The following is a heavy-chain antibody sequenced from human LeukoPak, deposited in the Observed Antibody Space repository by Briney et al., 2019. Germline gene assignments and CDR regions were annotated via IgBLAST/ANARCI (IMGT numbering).Heavy chain of an antibody. CDR1: GFTFTSFD. J-gene: IGHJ4*02. CDR2: ISGSGGST. D-gene: IGHD5-18*01. Sequence: GGSLRLSCAASGFTFTSFDMTWVRQAPGKGLEWVSAISGSGGSTYYADSVKGRFTISRDNSKNTLYLQMNSLRAEDTAVYYCAKGTREYSYLLILDYWGQGTLVTVSS. CDR3: AKGTREYSYLLILDY. V-gene: IGHV3-23*01.